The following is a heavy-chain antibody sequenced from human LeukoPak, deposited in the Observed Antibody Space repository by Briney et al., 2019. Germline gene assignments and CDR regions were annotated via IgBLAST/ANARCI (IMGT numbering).Heavy chain of an antibody. CDR2: IYYSGST. D-gene: IGHD5-12*01. J-gene: IGHJ4*02. V-gene: IGHV4-59*12. CDR1: GGSISSYY. Sequence: PSETLSLTCTVSGGSISSYYWSWIRQPPGKGLEWIGYIYYSGSTNYNPSLKSRVTISLDTSKNQFSLKLSSVTAADTAVYYCARRGGRYSGYDSARPLDYWGQGTLVTVSS. CDR3: ARRGGRYSGYDSARPLDY.